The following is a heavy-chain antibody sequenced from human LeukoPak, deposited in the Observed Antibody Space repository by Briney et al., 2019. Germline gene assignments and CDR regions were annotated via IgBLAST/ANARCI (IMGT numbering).Heavy chain of an antibody. CDR3: ARDHCDDAACYPFDR. Sequence: SETLSLTCNVSGVSFNYYYWSWIRQPAGKGLEWIGRVYLGGSTNYNPSLKSRVIMSLDKANNQFSLRLSSVTAADTATYYCARDHCDDAACYPFDRWGQGTLVTVSS. J-gene: IGHJ4*02. CDR2: VYLGGST. D-gene: IGHD2-21*01. V-gene: IGHV4-4*07. CDR1: GVSFNYYY.